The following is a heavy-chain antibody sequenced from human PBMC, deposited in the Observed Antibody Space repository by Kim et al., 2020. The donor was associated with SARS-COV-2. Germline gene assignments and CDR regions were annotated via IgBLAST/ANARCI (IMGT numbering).Heavy chain of an antibody. CDR2: IYSGGST. J-gene: IGHJ4*02. CDR1: GFTVSSNY. Sequence: GGSLRLSCAASGFTVSSNYMSWVRQAPGKGLEWVSVIYSGGSTYYADSVKGRFTISRDNSKNTLYLQMNSLRAEDTAVYYCARGIITSPGGDFDYWGQGTLVTVSS. V-gene: IGHV3-53*01. D-gene: IGHD3-3*01. CDR3: ARGIITSPGGDFDY.